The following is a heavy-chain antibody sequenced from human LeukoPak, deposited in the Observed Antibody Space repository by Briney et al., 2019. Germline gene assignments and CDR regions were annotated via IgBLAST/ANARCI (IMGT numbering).Heavy chain of an antibody. V-gene: IGHV5-51*01. Sequence: GESLKISCKVSGYSFTIYWIGWVRQMPGKGLEWMGIIYPGDSDTRYSPSFQGQVTISADKSINTAYLQWSSLKASDTAMYYCASAYSYIHFDYWGQGTLVTVSS. CDR1: GYSFTIYW. CDR2: IYPGDSDT. D-gene: IGHD5-18*01. CDR3: ASAYSYIHFDY. J-gene: IGHJ4*02.